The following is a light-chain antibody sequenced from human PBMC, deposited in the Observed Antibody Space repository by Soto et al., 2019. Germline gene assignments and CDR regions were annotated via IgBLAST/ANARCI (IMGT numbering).Light chain of an antibody. CDR3: QQSGSHVWT. CDR1: QRLSPKY. CDR2: RAS. V-gene: IGKV3-20*01. Sequence: EIVLMQSPGTLSLIPGERYTLSCLDVQRLSPKYLAWYQQKAGQSPRLLIYRASSRATDIPDRFSGSGSGTDFTLTISILAREDSAVYYCQQSGSHVWTFGQGTKVDIK. J-gene: IGKJ1*01.